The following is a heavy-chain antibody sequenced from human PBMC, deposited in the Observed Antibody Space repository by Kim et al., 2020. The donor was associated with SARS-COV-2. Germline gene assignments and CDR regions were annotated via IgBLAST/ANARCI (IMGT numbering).Heavy chain of an antibody. CDR1: GFTFSSYE. V-gene: IGHV3-48*03. Sequence: GGSLRLSCAASGFTFSSYEMNWVRQAPGKGLEWVSYISSSGSTIYYADSVKGRFTISRDNAKNSLYLQMNSLRAEDTAVYYCARGAAAASGDYWGQGTLVTVSS. CDR3: ARGAAAASGDY. CDR2: ISSSGSTI. J-gene: IGHJ4*02. D-gene: IGHD6-13*01.